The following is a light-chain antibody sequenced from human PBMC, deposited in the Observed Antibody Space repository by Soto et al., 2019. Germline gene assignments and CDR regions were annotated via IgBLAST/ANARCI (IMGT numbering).Light chain of an antibody. CDR3: SSYSGTRTYV. V-gene: IGLV2-18*02. CDR2: EVI. J-gene: IGLJ1*01. Sequence: QSVLTQPPSVSGSPGQSVTISCTGTSRDVGSYNRVSWYQQPPGTAPKLMIYEVINRPSGVPDRFSGFKSGNTASLTISGLKSEDEDDYYCSSYSGTRTYVFGTGTKV. CDR1: SRDVGSYNR.